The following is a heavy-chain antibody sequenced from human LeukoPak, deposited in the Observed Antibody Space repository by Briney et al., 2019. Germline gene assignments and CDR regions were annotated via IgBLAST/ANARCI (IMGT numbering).Heavy chain of an antibody. CDR2: ISSSSSYK. D-gene: IGHD1-1*01. Sequence: GGSLRLSCVASGXTFSSYSLNWVRQAPGEGLEWVSSISSSSSYKYYTDSVKGRFTISRDNAKNSLYLQMNSLRAEDTAVYYCARSAAGTYYWGQGTLVTVSS. CDR3: ARSAAGTYY. CDR1: GXTFSSYS. J-gene: IGHJ4*02. V-gene: IGHV3-21*01.